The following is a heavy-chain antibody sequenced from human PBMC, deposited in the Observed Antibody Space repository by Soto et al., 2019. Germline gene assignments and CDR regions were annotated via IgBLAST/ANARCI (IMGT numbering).Heavy chain of an antibody. CDR1: GFTFGDYA. V-gene: IGHV3-49*03. J-gene: IGHJ4*02. CDR3: SRDCPCGLGYCTNGACFPNDF. D-gene: IGHD2-8*01. Sequence: GGSLRLSCTTSGFTFGDYAMSWFRQTPGKGLEWVGFVRTYAYGETTEYAASVKGRFTAGRDNSRSTAYLHMSSLKTEDTGVYFCSRDCPCGLGYCTNGACFPNDFWGQGTLVTVSS. CDR2: VRTYAYGETT.